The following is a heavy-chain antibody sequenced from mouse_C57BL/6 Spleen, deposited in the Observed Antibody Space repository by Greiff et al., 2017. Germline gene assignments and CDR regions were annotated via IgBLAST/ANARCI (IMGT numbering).Heavy chain of an antibody. J-gene: IGHJ4*01. V-gene: IGHV1-69*01. CDR3: ARSVDYYAMDY. CDR2: IDPSDSYT. Sequence: QVQLQQPGAELVMPGASVKLSCKASGYTFTSYWMPWVKQRPGQGLEWIGEIDPSDSYTNYNQKFKGKSTLTVDKSSSTAYMQLSSLTSEDSAVYYCARSVDYYAMDYWGQGTSVTVSS. CDR1: GYTFTSYW.